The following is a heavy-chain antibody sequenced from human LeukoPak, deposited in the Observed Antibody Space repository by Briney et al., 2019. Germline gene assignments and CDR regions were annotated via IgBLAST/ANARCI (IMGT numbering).Heavy chain of an antibody. CDR2: ISGSGGST. D-gene: IGHD4-17*01. CDR1: GFTFNNYA. CDR3: ATPPTVTRNY. Sequence: PGGSLRLSCVASGFTFNNYAMTWVRQAPGKGLEWVSSISGSGGSTYYADSVKGRFTISRDNSKNTLYPQMNSLRAEDTAVYYCATPPTVTRNYWGQGTLVTVSS. V-gene: IGHV3-23*01. J-gene: IGHJ4*02.